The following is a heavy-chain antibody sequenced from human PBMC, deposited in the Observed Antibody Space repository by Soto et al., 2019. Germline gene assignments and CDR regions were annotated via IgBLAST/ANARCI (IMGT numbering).Heavy chain of an antibody. CDR1: GYTFTSYA. J-gene: IGHJ4*02. D-gene: IGHD3-10*01. V-gene: IGHV1-3*01. Sequence: QVQLVQSGAEVKKPGASVKVSCKASGYTFTSYAMYLVRQAPGQRLEWMGWINAGNGNTKYSQKFQGRVTITRDTSATTAYMELSSLRSEDTAVYSCARDMGFGLSDYWGQGTLVTVSS. CDR2: INAGNGNT. CDR3: ARDMGFGLSDY.